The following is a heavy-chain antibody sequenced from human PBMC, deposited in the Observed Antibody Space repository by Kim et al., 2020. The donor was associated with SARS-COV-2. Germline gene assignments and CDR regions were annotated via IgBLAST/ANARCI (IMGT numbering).Heavy chain of an antibody. CDR1: GFTFSSYW. CDR3: ARDGSDYYDNYYYYYGMDV. D-gene: IGHD3-22*01. Sequence: GGSLRLSCAASGFTFSSYWMSWVRQAPGKGLEWVANIKQDGSEKYYVDSVKGRFTISRDNAKNSLYLQMNSLRAEDTAVYYCARDGSDYYDNYYYYYGMDVWGQGTTVTVSS. J-gene: IGHJ6*02. CDR2: IKQDGSEK. V-gene: IGHV3-7*03.